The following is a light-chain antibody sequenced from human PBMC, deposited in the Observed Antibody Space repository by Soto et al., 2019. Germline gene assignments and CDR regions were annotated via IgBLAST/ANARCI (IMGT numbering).Light chain of an antibody. V-gene: IGKV3-11*01. Sequence: EIVLTQSPATLSLSPGERATLSCRASQSVSSYLAWYQQKPGQAPRLLIYDASNRATGIPARFSGSGSGTDFTLTISSREPEDFAVYYCQQRSNWPELTFGGGNKVEIK. J-gene: IGKJ4*01. CDR2: DAS. CDR3: QQRSNWPELT. CDR1: QSVSSY.